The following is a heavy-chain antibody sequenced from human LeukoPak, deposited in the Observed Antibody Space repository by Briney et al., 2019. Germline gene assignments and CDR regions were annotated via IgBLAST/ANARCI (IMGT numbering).Heavy chain of an antibody. Sequence: GRSLTLSCAASGFTFSSYGMHWVRQAPGKGLAWVAVIWFDGSNKDYANSVKGRFTISRDNSKNTLSLQMNSLRAEDTAVYYCAKDFSRYSGSYLDYWGQGTLVTVSS. V-gene: IGHV3-33*03. CDR1: GFTFSSYG. CDR3: AKDFSRYSGSYLDY. J-gene: IGHJ4*02. CDR2: IWFDGSNK. D-gene: IGHD1-26*01.